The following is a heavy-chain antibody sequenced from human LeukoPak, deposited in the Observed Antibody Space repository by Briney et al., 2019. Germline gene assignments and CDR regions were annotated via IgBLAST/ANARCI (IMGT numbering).Heavy chain of an antibody. CDR2: ISGSGGTT. J-gene: IGHJ3*02. Sequence: GGSLRLSCEASGFTFSSYAMSWVRQAPGRGLEWVSAISGSGGTTYYADSVKGRFTISRDNTKNTLYLQMNSLRVEDTAVYYCAKGVLGLASAFDIWGQGTMVTVSS. V-gene: IGHV3-23*01. CDR3: AKGVLGLASAFDI. CDR1: GFTFSSYA. D-gene: IGHD3-16*01.